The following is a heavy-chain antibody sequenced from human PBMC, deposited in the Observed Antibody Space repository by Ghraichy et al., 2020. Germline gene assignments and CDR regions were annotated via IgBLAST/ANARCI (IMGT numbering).Heavy chain of an antibody. Sequence: GGSLRLSCTASGLTFGDYAMNWVRQAPGKGLEWVGFIRSEAYGGTTEYAASVKGRFTISRDDSKSIAYLQMNSLKTEDTAVYYCTTDPHYYDSSGYYFGSDYWGQGTLVTVSS. V-gene: IGHV3-49*04. J-gene: IGHJ4*02. CDR1: GLTFGDYA. CDR3: TTDPHYYDSSGYYFGSDY. CDR2: IRSEAYGGTT. D-gene: IGHD3-22*01.